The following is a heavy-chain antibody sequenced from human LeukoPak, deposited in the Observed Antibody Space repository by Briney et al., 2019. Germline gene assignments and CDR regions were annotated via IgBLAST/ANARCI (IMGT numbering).Heavy chain of an antibody. CDR1: GFTFSTYA. D-gene: IGHD6-19*01. J-gene: IGHJ4*02. Sequence: QSGGSLRLSCAASGFTFSTYAMNWVRQAPGKGLEWVSGINGGGGSTYYADSVKGRFTISRDNSKNTLYLQMSSPRAEDTAVYYCAKVSGYTSGWYVDFDCWGQGSLVTVSS. CDR2: INGGGGST. CDR3: AKVSGYTSGWYVDFDC. V-gene: IGHV3-23*01.